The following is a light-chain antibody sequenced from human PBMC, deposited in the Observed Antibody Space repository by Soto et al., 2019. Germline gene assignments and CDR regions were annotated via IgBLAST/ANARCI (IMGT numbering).Light chain of an antibody. J-gene: IGKJ1*01. CDR3: QQSNDWPPA. Sequence: TVMPQSPATLSVSPGERVTLSCRASQSVNTNLAWYQQKPCQGPRLLVYGASTRSTGVPIRFSGSGSGTECALTISSLQSDDLAVYHCQQSNDWPPAFCQGTKVEIK. CDR1: QSVNTN. V-gene: IGKV3-15*01. CDR2: GAS.